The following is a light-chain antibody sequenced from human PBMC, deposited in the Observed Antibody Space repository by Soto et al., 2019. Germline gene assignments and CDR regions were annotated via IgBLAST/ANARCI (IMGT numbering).Light chain of an antibody. CDR2: GAS. J-gene: IGKJ1*01. Sequence: EIVLKQSPGTLSLSPGERATLSCRASQSVSNNYLAWYQQKPGQAPRLLIYGASNRATGIPDRFSGSGSGTDFTLTISRLEPEDLAVYYCQQYNNWPWTFGQGTKVDIK. V-gene: IGKV3-20*01. CDR3: QQYNNWPWT. CDR1: QSVSNNY.